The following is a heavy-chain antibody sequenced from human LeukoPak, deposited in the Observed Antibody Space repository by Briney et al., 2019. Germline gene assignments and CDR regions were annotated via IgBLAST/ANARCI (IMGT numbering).Heavy chain of an antibody. CDR3: ARQPKYCYGPNWFDP. V-gene: IGHV3-21*01. J-gene: IGHJ5*02. Sequence: GGSLRLSCAASGFTFSDYSMNWVRQAPGKGLEWVSSISSSVTYIYYADSVKGRFTISRDNAKNSLYLQVNSLRAEDTAVYYCARQPKYCYGPNWFDPWGQGTLVTVSS. CDR2: ISSSVTYI. CDR1: GFTFSDYS. D-gene: IGHD5-18*01.